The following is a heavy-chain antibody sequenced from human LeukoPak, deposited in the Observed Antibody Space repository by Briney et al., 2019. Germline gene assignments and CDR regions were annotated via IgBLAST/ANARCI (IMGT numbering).Heavy chain of an antibody. J-gene: IGHJ4*02. V-gene: IGHV4-59*08. CDR2: IYYSGKT. CDR3: ARHTPYGDSSFDC. Sequence: SETLSLTRTVSGGSISSYYWSWIRQPPGKGLEWIGYIYYSGKTNYNPSLKSRVSMSVDTSKNQVSLKLYSVTAADTAVYYCARHTPYGDSSFDCWGQGTLVTVSP. CDR1: GGSISSYY. D-gene: IGHD2-21*02.